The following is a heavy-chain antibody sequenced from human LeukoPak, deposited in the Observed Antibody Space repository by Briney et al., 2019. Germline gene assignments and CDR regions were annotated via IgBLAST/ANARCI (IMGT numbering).Heavy chain of an antibody. CDR1: GGSISGYY. J-gene: IGHJ4*02. CDR3: ARKILGYCSGGSCPK. V-gene: IGHV4-34*01. D-gene: IGHD2-15*01. CDR2: INHSGST. Sequence: PSETLSLTCAGYGGSISGYYWSWIRQPPGKGLEWIGEINHSGSTNYNPSLESRVTMSIDTSKNQFSLNLSSLTAADTAVYYCARKILGYCSGGSCPKWGQGTLVTVSS.